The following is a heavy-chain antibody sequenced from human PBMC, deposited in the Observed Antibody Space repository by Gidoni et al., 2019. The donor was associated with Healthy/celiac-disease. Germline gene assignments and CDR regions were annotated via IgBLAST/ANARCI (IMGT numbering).Heavy chain of an antibody. J-gene: IGHJ4*02. CDR1: GYSFPSYW. V-gene: IGHV5-51*01. D-gene: IGHD6-13*01. Sequence: EVQLVQSGAEVKKPGESLKISCKGSGYSFPSYWLGWVRQMPGKGREWMGIIFPCNTDARNSPSLQGQVTISADKSISTAYLQWSSLKASDTAMYYCARLRMGDSSSWYEPYYFDYWGQGTLVTVSS. CDR2: IFPCNTDA. CDR3: ARLRMGDSSSWYEPYYFDY.